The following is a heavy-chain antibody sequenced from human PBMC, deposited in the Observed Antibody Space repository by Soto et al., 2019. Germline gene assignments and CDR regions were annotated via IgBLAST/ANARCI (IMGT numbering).Heavy chain of an antibody. V-gene: IGHV1-69*01. CDR1: GGTFSSYA. D-gene: IGHD3-22*01. CDR3: ARGNGRTYYYDSSGYQGAFDI. Sequence: QVQLVQSGAEVKKPGSSVKVSCKASGGTFSSYAISRVRQAPGQGLEWMGGIIPIFGTANYAQKFQGRVTITADESTSTAYMELSSLRSEDTAVYYCARGNGRTYYYDSSGYQGAFDIWGQGTMVTISS. CDR2: IIPIFGTA. J-gene: IGHJ3*02.